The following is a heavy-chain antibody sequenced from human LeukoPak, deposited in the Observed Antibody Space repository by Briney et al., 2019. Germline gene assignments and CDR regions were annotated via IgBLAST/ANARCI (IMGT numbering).Heavy chain of an antibody. Sequence: GGSLRLSCAASGFTFSTFGMNWVRQAPGKGLEWVAVISSDGGNKHYAGSVKGRFTISRDNSKNTLSLQMNSLRAEDTAVYYCAKDQAAYGDYDFDYWGQGTVVTVSP. CDR2: ISSDGGNK. J-gene: IGHJ4*02. CDR3: AKDQAAYGDYDFDY. CDR1: GFTFSTFG. D-gene: IGHD4-17*01. V-gene: IGHV3-30*18.